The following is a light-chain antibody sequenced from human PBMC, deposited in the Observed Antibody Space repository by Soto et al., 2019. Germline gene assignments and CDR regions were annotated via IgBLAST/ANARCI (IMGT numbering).Light chain of an antibody. Sequence: TQNPGALSFPLLHGATLSCRASQSVGSYFAWFQQTPGQAPRLLIYDTSNRATGIPDRFSGSGSGTDFTLTICRLEPEDFTLYCCQVSGSLLGRFCQVAKVDI. J-gene: IGKJ1*01. CDR1: QSVGSY. V-gene: IGKV3-20*01. CDR3: QVSGSLLGR. CDR2: DTS.